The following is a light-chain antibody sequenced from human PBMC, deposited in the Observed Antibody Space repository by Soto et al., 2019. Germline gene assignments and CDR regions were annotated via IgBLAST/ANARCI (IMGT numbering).Light chain of an antibody. CDR2: AVT. J-gene: IGLJ1*01. Sequence: QSVLPQPASVSGAPGLSITMSCTGTSSDVGGYHHVSWYQIHPGKAPKLIIYAVTSRPSGVSYRFSGSKSGNSASLTTSGLQAEDEADYYCSSYASSSSYVFGGGTKVTVL. V-gene: IGLV2-14*01. CDR3: SSYASSSSYV. CDR1: SSDVGGYHH.